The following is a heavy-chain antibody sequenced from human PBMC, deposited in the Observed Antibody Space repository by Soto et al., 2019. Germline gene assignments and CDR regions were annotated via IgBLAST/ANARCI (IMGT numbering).Heavy chain of an antibody. CDR3: AKSEPYGSGSYYFDY. V-gene: IGHV3-21*01. CDR2: ISSSSYYI. Sequence: EVQLVESGGGLVKPGGSLRLSCAASGFTFSSYSMNWVRQAPGKGLEWVSSISSSSYYIYYADSVKGRFTISRDNAKNSLYLQMNSLRAEDTAVYYCAKSEPYGSGSYYFDYWGQGTLVTVSS. CDR1: GFTFSSYS. D-gene: IGHD1-26*01. J-gene: IGHJ4*02.